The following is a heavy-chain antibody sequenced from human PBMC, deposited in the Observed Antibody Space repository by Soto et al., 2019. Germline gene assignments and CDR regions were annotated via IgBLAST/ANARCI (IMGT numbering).Heavy chain of an antibody. CDR1: GFMFSSYW. V-gene: IGHV3-7*05. CDR2: INQNGSER. D-gene: IGHD3-9*01. J-gene: IGHJ4*02. Sequence: EVELVESGGGLVQPGGSLRLSCAATGFMFSSYWMTWVRQAPGKGLEWVANINQNGSERYYVDSVEGRFTISRDNAKKSVFLQMENLRVDDTAMYYCATDILDFWGQGTLVTVSS. CDR3: ATDILDF.